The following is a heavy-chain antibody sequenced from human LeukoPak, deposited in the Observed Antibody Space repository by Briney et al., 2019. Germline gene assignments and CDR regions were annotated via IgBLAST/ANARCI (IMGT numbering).Heavy chain of an antibody. V-gene: IGHV3-53*01. J-gene: IGHJ4*02. Sequence: GGSLRLSCVASGVSASDSYKPGVRQGPAKGLEWLSTIYSDNTIYYADSVKGRFTISRDNSKNTLYLRMNTLRADDTAVYYCARDIDYINTCSFEDWGQGTLVTVSS. CDR2: IYSDNTI. D-gene: IGHD4/OR15-4a*01. CDR3: ARDIDYINTCSFED. CDR1: GVSASDSY.